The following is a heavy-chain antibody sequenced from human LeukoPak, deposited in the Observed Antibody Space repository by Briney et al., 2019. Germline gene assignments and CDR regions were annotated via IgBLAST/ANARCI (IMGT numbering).Heavy chain of an antibody. D-gene: IGHD3-22*01. CDR1: GGSISSYY. Sequence: PSETLSLTCTVSGGSISSYYWSWIRQPAGKGLEWIGRIYTSGSTTYNPSLKSRVTMSVDTSKNQFSLKLSSVTAADTAVYYCARDGYNYESARRFDPWGQGTLVTVSS. J-gene: IGHJ5*02. CDR2: IYTSGST. V-gene: IGHV4-4*07. CDR3: ARDGYNYESARRFDP.